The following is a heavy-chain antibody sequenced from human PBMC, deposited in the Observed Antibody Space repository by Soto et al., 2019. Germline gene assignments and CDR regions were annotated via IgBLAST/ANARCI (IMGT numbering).Heavy chain of an antibody. CDR3: ARNYYGSGSYLGPFGY. D-gene: IGHD3-10*01. CDR2: ISYDGSNT. Sequence: GGSLRLSCAASGFTFSSYAMHWVRQAPGKGLEWVAVISYDGSNTYYADSVKGRFTISRDNSKNTLYLQMNSLRAEDTAEYYCARNYYGSGSYLGPFGYWGQGTLVTVSS. CDR1: GFTFSSYA. V-gene: IGHV3-30*04. J-gene: IGHJ4*02.